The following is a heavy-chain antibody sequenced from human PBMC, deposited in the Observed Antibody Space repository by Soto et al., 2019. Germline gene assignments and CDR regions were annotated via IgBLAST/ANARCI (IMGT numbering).Heavy chain of an antibody. D-gene: IGHD6-13*01. J-gene: IGHJ4*02. Sequence: QLQLQESGPGLVKPSETLSLTCTVSGGSITSVNYYWGWIRQPPGKGLEWIGSIHYNADAYYNPSXXXRXXISVDRSKNQFSLNLSSVTAADTAVYYCARYTSTWFSPFDYWGQGTLVIVSS. CDR2: IHYNADA. CDR1: GGSITSVNYY. V-gene: IGHV4-39*01. CDR3: ARYTSTWFSPFDY.